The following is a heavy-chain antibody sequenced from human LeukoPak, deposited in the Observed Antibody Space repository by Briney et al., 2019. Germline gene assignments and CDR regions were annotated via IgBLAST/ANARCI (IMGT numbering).Heavy chain of an antibody. J-gene: IGHJ6*02. D-gene: IGHD6-6*01. V-gene: IGHV3-7*03. CDR2: IKQDGSEK. CDR1: GFTFSSYW. CDR3: ASPRRIAARNYYYYGMDV. Sequence: GGSLRLSCAASGFTFSSYWMSWVRQAPGKGLEWVANIKQDGSEKYYVDSVKGRFTISRDNAKNSLYLQMNSLRAEDTAVYYCASPRRIAARNYYYYGMDVWGQGTTVTVSS.